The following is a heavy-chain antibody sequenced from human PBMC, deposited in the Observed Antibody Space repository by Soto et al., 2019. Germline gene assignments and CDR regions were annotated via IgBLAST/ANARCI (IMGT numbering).Heavy chain of an antibody. CDR1: GFTFSSYA. V-gene: IGHV3-23*01. Sequence: EVQLLESGGGLVQPGGSLRLSCAASGFTFSSYAMSWVRQAPGKGLEWVSAISGSGGSTYYEDSVKGRFTISKDNSKNTLYLQMHRLRAEDTAVYYCAKDVSSWVSRWFDPWGQGALVTVSS. D-gene: IGHD6-13*01. CDR3: AKDVSSWVSRWFDP. CDR2: ISGSGGST. J-gene: IGHJ5*02.